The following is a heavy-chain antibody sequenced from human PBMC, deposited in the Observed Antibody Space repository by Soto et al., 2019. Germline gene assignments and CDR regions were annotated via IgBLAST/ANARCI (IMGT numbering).Heavy chain of an antibody. D-gene: IGHD5-12*01. J-gene: IGHJ4*02. CDR1: GGSISSYY. V-gene: IGHV4-59*01. CDR2: IYYSGST. Sequence: SEPLSFTFTVSGGSISSYYWSWIRQPPGKGLEWIGYIYYSGSTNYNPSLKSRVTISVDTSKNQFSLKLSSVTAADTDVYYCARMEGGGYNPQLFDYWGQGTLVTVSS. CDR3: ARMEGGGYNPQLFDY.